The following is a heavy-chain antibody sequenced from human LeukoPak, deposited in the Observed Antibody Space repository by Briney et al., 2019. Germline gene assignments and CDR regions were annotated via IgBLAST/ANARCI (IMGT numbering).Heavy chain of an antibody. D-gene: IGHD2-8*02. Sequence: PGGSLRLSCSASGFTFSNYATTWVRQAPGKGLEWVSVISGSGGSTDYADSVKGRFTISRDNSKNTLYLQMNSLRAEDTAVYYCAKDRAELTGDVSDDWGQGTLVTVSS. J-gene: IGHJ4*02. CDR3: AKDRAELTGDVSDD. V-gene: IGHV3-23*01. CDR1: GFTFSNYA. CDR2: ISGSGGST.